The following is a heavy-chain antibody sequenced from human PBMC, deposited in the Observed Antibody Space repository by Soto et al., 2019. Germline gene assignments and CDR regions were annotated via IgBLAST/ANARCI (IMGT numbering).Heavy chain of an antibody. CDR2: INPYGGST. D-gene: IGHD3-10*01. V-gene: IGHV1-46*01. CDR3: ARVGYYGSGTYYGLGDF. Sequence: QVQLVQSGAEVKKPGASVKVSCKASGYTFTFYYMHWVRQAPGQGLEWLGVINPYGGSTNYAQKFQGSVTMTSDTSTSTVYMELYTLTSEETAVYYCARVGYYGSGTYYGLGDFWGQGTLVTVSS. CDR1: GYTFTFYY. J-gene: IGHJ4*02.